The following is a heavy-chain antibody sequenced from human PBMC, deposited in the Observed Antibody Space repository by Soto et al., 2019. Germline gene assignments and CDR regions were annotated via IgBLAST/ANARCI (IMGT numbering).Heavy chain of an antibody. D-gene: IGHD6-13*01. V-gene: IGHV4-61*01. Sequence: QVQLQESGPGLVKPSETLSLTCTVSGGSVSSGSYYWSWIRQPPGKGLEWLGYIYYSGSTNYNPSLNRRVPISVDTSKHQFSLKLSSVTAADTAVYYCARETALRAYGSCWSGVDYWGQGTLVTVSS. CDR1: GGSVSSGSYY. CDR2: IYYSGST. CDR3: ARETALRAYGSCWSGVDY. J-gene: IGHJ4*02.